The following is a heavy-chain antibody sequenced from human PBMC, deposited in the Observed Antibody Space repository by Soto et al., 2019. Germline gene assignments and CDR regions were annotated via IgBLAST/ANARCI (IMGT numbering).Heavy chain of an antibody. CDR3: ARTPMTTVVTFYFDY. CDR1: GYTFTSYY. V-gene: IGHV1-2*04. Sequence: ASVKVSCKASGYTFTSYYMHWVRQAPGQGLEWMGRINPSSGGTNYAQKFQGWVTMTRDTSISTAYMELSRLRSDDTAVYYCARTPMTTVVTFYFDYWGQGTLVTVSS. J-gene: IGHJ4*02. CDR2: INPSSGGT. D-gene: IGHD4-17*01.